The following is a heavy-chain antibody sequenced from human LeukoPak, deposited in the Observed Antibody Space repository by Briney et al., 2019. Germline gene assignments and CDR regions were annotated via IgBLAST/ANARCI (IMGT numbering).Heavy chain of an antibody. CDR2: MDPKTGNT. CDR3: ARGLQGYYYYYMDV. CDR1: KYTLKNYE. V-gene: IGHV1-8*01. J-gene: IGHJ6*03. Sequence: ASVTVSCKASKYTLKNYEIIWVRQASGRGLEWVGWMDPKTGNTGSALTFQGRVIMTGNTSISTIYMELTNLRSDDTAIYYCARGLQGYYYYYMDVWGEGTTVTVSS.